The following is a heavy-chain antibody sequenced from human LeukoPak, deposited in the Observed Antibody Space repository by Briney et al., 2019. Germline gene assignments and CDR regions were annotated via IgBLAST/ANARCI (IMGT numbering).Heavy chain of an antibody. CDR2: ISYDGSNK. CDR3: ARPRRDGYNEQAFDI. Sequence: PGRSLRLSCAASGFTFSSYAMHWVPQAPGKGLEWVAVISYDGSNKYYADSVRGPFTISRDNSKNTLYLQMNSLRAEDTAVYYCARPRRDGYNEQAFDIWGQGTMVTVSS. D-gene: IGHD5-12*01. CDR1: GFTFSSYA. V-gene: IGHV3-30-3*01. J-gene: IGHJ3*02.